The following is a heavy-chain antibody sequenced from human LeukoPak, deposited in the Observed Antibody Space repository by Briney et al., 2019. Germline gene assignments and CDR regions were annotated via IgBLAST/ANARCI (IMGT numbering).Heavy chain of an antibody. CDR2: IYYSGGT. D-gene: IGHD6-19*01. CDR3: ARTISSGWVDY. CDR1: GGSISSYY. J-gene: IGHJ4*02. V-gene: IGHV4-59*01. Sequence: SETLSLTCTVSGGSISSYYWSWIRQPPGKGLEWIGYIYYSGGTNYNPSLKSRVTISVDTSKNQFSLKLSSVTAADTAVYYCARTISSGWVDYWGQGTLVTVSS.